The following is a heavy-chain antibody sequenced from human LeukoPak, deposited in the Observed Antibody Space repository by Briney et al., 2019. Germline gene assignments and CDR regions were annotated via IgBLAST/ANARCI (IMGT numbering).Heavy chain of an antibody. V-gene: IGHV1-24*01. D-gene: IGHD3-22*01. CDR2: FEPEDGDV. CDR3: ATVTYYYDSSGYQFDY. Sequence: ASVKVSCKVSGRPLSQLHMHWVRLRPEKGLEWMGGFEPEDGDVIAAQKFLGRVIMTEDTFTDTAYMELSSLRSEDTAVYYCATVTYYYDSSGYQFDYWGQGTLVTVSS. CDR1: GRPLSQLH. J-gene: IGHJ4*02.